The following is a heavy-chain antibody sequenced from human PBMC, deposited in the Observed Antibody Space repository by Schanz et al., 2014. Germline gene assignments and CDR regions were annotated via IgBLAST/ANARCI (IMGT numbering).Heavy chain of an antibody. V-gene: IGHV1-18*01. D-gene: IGHD6-19*01. CDR2: ISAYNGNT. CDR1: GYTFTSYG. CDR3: ARGGYSSGWYDRDIARFDY. J-gene: IGHJ4*02. Sequence: QVQLVQSGDEVKKPGASVKVSCKASGYTFTSYGINWVRQAPGQGLEWMGWISAYNGNTNYAQKLQGRVTMTTDTSTSTAYMELRSLRSDDTAVYYCARGGYSSGWYDRDIARFDYWGQGTLVTVSS.